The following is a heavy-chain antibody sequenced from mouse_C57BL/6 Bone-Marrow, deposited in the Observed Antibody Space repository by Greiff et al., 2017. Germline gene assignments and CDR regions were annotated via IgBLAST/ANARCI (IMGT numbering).Heavy chain of an antibody. J-gene: IGHJ3*01. V-gene: IGHV1-66*01. Sequence: QVQLQQSGPELVKPGASVKISCKASGYSFTSYYIHWVKQRPGQGLEWIGWIYPGSRNTKYNEKFKGKATLTADTSSSTAYMQLSSLTSEDSAVYYCARKDDYYGPWFAYWGQGTLVTVSA. CDR3: ARKDDYYGPWFAY. CDR2: IYPGSRNT. CDR1: GYSFTSYY. D-gene: IGHD1-1*01.